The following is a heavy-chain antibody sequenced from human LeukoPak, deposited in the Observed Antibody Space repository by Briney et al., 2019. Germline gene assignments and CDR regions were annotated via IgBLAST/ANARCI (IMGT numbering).Heavy chain of an antibody. D-gene: IGHD2-8*02. Sequence: ASVKVSCKASGYTFTGYYMHWVRQAPGQGLEWMGWINPNSGGTNYAQKFQGRVTMTRDTSISTAYMELSRLRSDDTAVYYCARVPRWSMLAQFDYWGQGTLVTVSS. CDR1: GYTFTGYY. V-gene: IGHV1-2*02. J-gene: IGHJ4*02. CDR3: ARVPRWSMLAQFDY. CDR2: INPNSGGT.